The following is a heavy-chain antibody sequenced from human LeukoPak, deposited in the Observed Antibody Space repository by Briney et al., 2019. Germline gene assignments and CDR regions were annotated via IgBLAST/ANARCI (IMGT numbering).Heavy chain of an antibody. V-gene: IGHV4-61*02. CDR1: GGSISSGSYY. CDR3: ARDQQLAGEGFDP. J-gene: IGHJ5*02. D-gene: IGHD6-13*01. Sequence: SQTLSLTCTVSGGSISSGSYYWSWIRQPAGKGLEWIGRIYTSGSTNYNPSLKSRVTISVDTSKNQFSLKLSSVTAADTAVYYCARDQQLAGEGFDPWGQGTLVTVSS. CDR2: IYTSGST.